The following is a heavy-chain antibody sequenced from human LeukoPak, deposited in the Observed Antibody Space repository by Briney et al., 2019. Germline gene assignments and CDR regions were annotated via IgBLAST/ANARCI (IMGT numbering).Heavy chain of an antibody. Sequence: ASVKVSCKASGYTFTGYYMHWVRQAPGQGLEWMGWINPNSGGTNYAQKFQGRVTMTRDTSISTAYMELSRVRSDDTAVYYCARDKGWWLPDPLYYFDYWGQGTLVTVSS. CDR3: ARDKGWWLPDPLYYFDY. J-gene: IGHJ4*02. D-gene: IGHD5-12*01. V-gene: IGHV1-2*02. CDR2: INPNSGGT. CDR1: GYTFTGYY.